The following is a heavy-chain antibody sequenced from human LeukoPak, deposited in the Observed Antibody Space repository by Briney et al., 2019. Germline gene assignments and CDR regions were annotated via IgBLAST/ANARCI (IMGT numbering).Heavy chain of an antibody. CDR3: ARSPRGYNYLWFDP. Sequence: GGSLRLSCAASGFTVSNNYMSWVRQAPGKGLEEVSVIYSGGSTYYADSVKGRFTISRDNSKNTLYLQMNSLRAEDTAVYYCARSPRGYNYLWFDPWGQGTLVTVSS. CDR2: IYSGGST. J-gene: IGHJ5*02. D-gene: IGHD5-18*01. V-gene: IGHV3-66*01. CDR1: GFTVSNNY.